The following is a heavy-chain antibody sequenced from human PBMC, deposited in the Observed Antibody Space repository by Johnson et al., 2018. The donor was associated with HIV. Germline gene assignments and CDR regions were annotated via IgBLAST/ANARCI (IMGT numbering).Heavy chain of an antibody. D-gene: IGHD6-19*01. Sequence: EKLVESGGGLVQPGGSLRLSCVVSGFTFNIYWMSWVRQAPGKGLEWVANIKQDGTEKYYVDSMKGRFTISRDNAKNSLYLQINSLRAEDTAVYYCARERGYSSVLWKLSEDAFDIWGQGTMVTVSS. CDR2: IKQDGTEK. CDR1: GFTFNIYW. CDR3: ARERGYSSVLWKLSEDAFDI. V-gene: IGHV3-7*01. J-gene: IGHJ3*02.